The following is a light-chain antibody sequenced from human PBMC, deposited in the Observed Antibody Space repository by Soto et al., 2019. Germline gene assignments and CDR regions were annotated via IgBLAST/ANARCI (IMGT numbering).Light chain of an antibody. CDR2: EVN. J-gene: IGLJ3*02. CDR1: TSDVGAYNY. V-gene: IGLV2-14*01. CDR3: SSFTTVTTWV. Sequence: QSALSQPASVSGSPGQSITISCTGTTSDVGAYNYVSWYQQHPGRAPKLLIYEVNYRPSGVSSRFSGSKSGNTAYLTISGLQAEDEADYYCSSFTTVTTWVFGGGTKLTVL.